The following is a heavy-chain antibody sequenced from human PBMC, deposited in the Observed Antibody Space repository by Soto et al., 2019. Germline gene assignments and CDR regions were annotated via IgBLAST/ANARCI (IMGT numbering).Heavy chain of an antibody. CDR3: ARGINYYDSSGDSWFDP. Sequence: QLQLQESGSGLVKPSQTLSLTCTVSGGSINSGDYSWTWIRQPPGKGLEWIGYIYHTGTTYYNMSLKSRVTLSVDRSKNQFSQKLSSVTAADTAVYYCARGINYYDSSGDSWFDPWGQGTLDTVSS. CDR1: GGSINSGDYS. CDR2: IYHTGTT. J-gene: IGHJ5*02. V-gene: IGHV4-30-2*01. D-gene: IGHD3-22*01.